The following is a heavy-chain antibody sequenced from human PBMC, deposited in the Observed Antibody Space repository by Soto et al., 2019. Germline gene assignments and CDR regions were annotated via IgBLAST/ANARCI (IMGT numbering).Heavy chain of an antibody. CDR1: GFTFSSYS. CDR2: ISSSSSYI. J-gene: IGHJ4*02. D-gene: IGHD3-22*01. CDR3: ARDQGYYYDSSGYVD. Sequence: GGSLRLSCAASGFTFSSYSMNWVRQAPGKGLEWVSSISSSSSYIYYADSVKGRFTISRDNAKNSLYLQMNSLRAEDTAVYYCARDQGYYYDSSGYVDWGQGTLVTVSS. V-gene: IGHV3-21*01.